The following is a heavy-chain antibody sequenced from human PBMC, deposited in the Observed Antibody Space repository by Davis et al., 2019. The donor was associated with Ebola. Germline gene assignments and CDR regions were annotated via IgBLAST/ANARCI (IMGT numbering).Heavy chain of an antibody. CDR2: IYYSGST. V-gene: IGHV4-61*01. J-gene: IGHJ6*02. D-gene: IGHD3-10*01. Sequence: PSETLSLTCTVSGGSVSSGSYYWSWIRQPPGKGLEWIGYIYYSGSTNYNPSLKSRVTISVDTSKNQFSLKLSSVTAADTAVYYCARSPRGHYGMDVWGQGTTVTVSS. CDR1: GGSVSSGSYY. CDR3: ARSPRGHYGMDV.